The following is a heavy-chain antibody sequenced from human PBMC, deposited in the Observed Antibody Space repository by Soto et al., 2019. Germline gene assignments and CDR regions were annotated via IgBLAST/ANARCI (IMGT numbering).Heavy chain of an antibody. CDR3: ARALARYDFWSGYRYYYYYMDV. J-gene: IGHJ6*03. CDR2: INSDGSST. CDR1: GDTFSSYW. V-gene: IGHV3-74*01. D-gene: IGHD3-3*01. Sequence: WSLMFSCACSGDTFSSYWMHWVRQAAGTGLVWVSCINSDGSSTSYADAVKGRFTISRDNAKNTLYLQMNSLRAEDTAVYYCARALARYDFWSGYRYYYYYMDVWGKGTTVTVSS.